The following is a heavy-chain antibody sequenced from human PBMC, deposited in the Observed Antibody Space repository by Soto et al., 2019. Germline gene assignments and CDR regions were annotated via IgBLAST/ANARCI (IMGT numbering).Heavy chain of an antibody. CDR2: IGTAGDT. J-gene: IGHJ4*02. D-gene: IGHD5-18*01. CDR1: GFTFSSYD. Sequence: EVQLVESGGGLVQPGGSLRLSCAASGFTFSSYDMHWVRQATGKGLEWVSAIGTAGDTYYPGSVKGRFTISRENAKNSLYLQMNSRRAGDTAVYYCARGARGYSYVWGEYYFDYWGQGTLVTVSS. CDR3: ARGARGYSYVWGEYYFDY. V-gene: IGHV3-13*01.